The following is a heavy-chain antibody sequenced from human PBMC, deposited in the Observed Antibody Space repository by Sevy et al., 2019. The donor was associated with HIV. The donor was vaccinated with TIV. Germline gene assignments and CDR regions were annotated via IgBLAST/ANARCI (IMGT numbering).Heavy chain of an antibody. CDR3: ARGLVYCGGDCFDY. V-gene: IGHV1-69*06. J-gene: IGHJ4*02. D-gene: IGHD2-21*02. CDR1: GGTFSSYA. Sequence: ASVKVSCKASGGTFSSYAISWVRQAPGQGLEWMGGIIPIFGTANYAQKFQGRVTITADKSTSTAYMELSSLRSEDTALYYCARGLVYCGGDCFDYWGQGTLVTVSS. CDR2: IIPIFGTA.